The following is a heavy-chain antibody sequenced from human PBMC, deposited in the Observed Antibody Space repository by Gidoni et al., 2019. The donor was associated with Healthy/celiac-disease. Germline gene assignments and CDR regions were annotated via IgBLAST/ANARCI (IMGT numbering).Heavy chain of an antibody. V-gene: IGHV3-23*01. CDR3: AKDSSPNCGGDCYSFYYYGMDV. D-gene: IGHD2-21*02. J-gene: IGHJ6*02. CDR1: GFTFSSYA. Sequence: EVQLLESGGGLVQPGGFLRLSCAASGFTFSSYAMSWVRQAPGTGLEWVAAISGSGGSTYYADSVKGRFTISRDNSKNTLYLQMNSLRAEDTAVYYCAKDSSPNCGGDCYSFYYYGMDVWGQGTTVTVSS. CDR2: ISGSGGST.